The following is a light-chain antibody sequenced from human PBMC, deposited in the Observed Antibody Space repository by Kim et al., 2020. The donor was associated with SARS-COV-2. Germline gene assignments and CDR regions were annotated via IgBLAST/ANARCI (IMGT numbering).Light chain of an antibody. CDR3: QSYNRDNVL. J-gene: IGLJ2*01. CDR2: EDD. Sequence: NFMLTQPHSVSESPGKTVTISCTRSSGSIDDNYVQWYQQRPGGVPTTVIYEDDHRPSGVSDRFSGSIDNSSNSASLTISGLRTEDEADYYCQSYNRDNVLFGGGTQLTVL. CDR1: SGSIDDNY. V-gene: IGLV6-57*04.